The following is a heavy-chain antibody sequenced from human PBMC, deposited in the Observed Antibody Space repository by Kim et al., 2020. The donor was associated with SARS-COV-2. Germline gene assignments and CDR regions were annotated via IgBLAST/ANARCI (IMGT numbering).Heavy chain of an antibody. CDR2: A. Sequence: ANYAQKFQGRVTITADESTSTAYMGLSSLGSEDTAVYYCARDGGWGWFDPWGQGTLVTVSS. V-gene: IGHV1-69*01. CDR3: ARDGGWGWFDP. D-gene: IGHD3-16*01. J-gene: IGHJ5*02.